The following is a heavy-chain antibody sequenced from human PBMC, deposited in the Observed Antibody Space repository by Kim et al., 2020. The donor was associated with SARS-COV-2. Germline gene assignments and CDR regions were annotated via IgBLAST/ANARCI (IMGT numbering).Heavy chain of an antibody. D-gene: IGHD3-10*01. V-gene: IGHV4-31*02. Sequence: PSLKSRVPIAVDTSKNQFSLKLSSVTAADTAVYYCARVRFGELSGDAFDIWGQGTMVTVSS. CDR3: ARVRFGELSGDAFDI. J-gene: IGHJ3*02.